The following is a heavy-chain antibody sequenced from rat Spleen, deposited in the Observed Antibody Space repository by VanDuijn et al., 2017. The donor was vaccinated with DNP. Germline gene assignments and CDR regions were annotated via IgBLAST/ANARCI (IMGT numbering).Heavy chain of an antibody. Sequence: EVQLVESGGGLVQPGRSLKLSCAASGFTFSAYYMAWVRQAPAKGLEWVAYIGSPAYAPYYADSVKGRFTISRDNAKSTLYLQMNSLSSEDMATYYCVRWNSGHFDYWGQGVKVTVSS. V-gene: IGHV5-22*01. CDR3: VRWNSGHFDY. J-gene: IGHJ2*01. D-gene: IGHD4-3*01. CDR2: IGSPAYAP. CDR1: GFTFSAYY.